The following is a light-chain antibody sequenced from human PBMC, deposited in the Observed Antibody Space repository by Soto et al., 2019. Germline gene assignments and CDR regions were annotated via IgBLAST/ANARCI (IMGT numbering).Light chain of an antibody. CDR2: DTS. CDR1: QFVSSR. CDR3: QEYIQWPPGM. V-gene: IGKV3-15*01. Sequence: DIVVTQSPATLSASPGERVTLSCRASQFVSSRLAWYQRRPGQVPRLLSYDTSTRAPGISARFSGSGSGTEFTLTPSSLQSEDFAVYYCQEYIQWPPGMFAPGTTVDIK. J-gene: IGKJ1*01.